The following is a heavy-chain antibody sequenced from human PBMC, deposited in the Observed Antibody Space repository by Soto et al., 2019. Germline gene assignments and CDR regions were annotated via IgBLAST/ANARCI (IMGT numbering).Heavy chain of an antibody. CDR1: GGSISSGGYY. Sequence: SETLSLTCTVSGGSISSGGYYWSWIRQHPGKGLEWIGYIYYSGSTYYNPSLKSRVTISVDTSKNQFSLKLSSVTAADTAVYYCARTYPYYDILTGYRSVPAYYFDYWGQGTLVTVSS. CDR2: IYYSGST. CDR3: ARTYPYYDILTGYRSVPAYYFDY. V-gene: IGHV4-31*03. D-gene: IGHD3-9*01. J-gene: IGHJ4*02.